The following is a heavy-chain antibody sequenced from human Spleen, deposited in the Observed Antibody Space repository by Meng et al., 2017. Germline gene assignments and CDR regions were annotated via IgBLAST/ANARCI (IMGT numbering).Heavy chain of an antibody. CDR2: IYQSGST. D-gene: IGHD5/OR15-5a*01. CDR3: ARDGFAYSISD. Sequence: GSLRLSCAVSGYSISSGYNWVWIRQSPGKGLEWVGSIYQSGSTYYNPSLKGRVTISVDTSKNQFSLRLTSVTAADTAVYYCARDGFAYSISDWGQGTLVTVSS. V-gene: IGHV4-38-2*02. J-gene: IGHJ4*02. CDR1: GYSISSGYN.